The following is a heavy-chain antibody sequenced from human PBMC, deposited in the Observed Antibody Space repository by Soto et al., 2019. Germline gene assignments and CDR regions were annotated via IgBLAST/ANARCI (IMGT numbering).Heavy chain of an antibody. Sequence: VKVSCKASGGTFSSYAISWVRQAPGQGLEWMGGIIPIFGTANYAQKFQGRVTITADESTSTAYMELSSLRSEDTAVYYCARDRGSEQWLVRGWLDPWGPGTMVTVYS. CDR3: ARDRGSEQWLVRGWLDP. CDR1: GGTFSSYA. D-gene: IGHD6-19*01. CDR2: IIPIFGTA. J-gene: IGHJ5*02. V-gene: IGHV1-69*13.